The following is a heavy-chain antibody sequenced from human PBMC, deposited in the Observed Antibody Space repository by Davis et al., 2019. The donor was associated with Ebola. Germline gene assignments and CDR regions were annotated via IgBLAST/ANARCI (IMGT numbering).Heavy chain of an antibody. J-gene: IGHJ4*02. CDR1: GGSFSGYY. CDR3: ARVGGGFSLVDH. CDR2: INHSGNS. D-gene: IGHD4-23*01. V-gene: IGHV4-34*01. Sequence: SETLSLTCAVYGGSFSGYYWSWIRQPPGKGLEWIGEINHSGNSYYNPSLKSRVTMSVDTSKNQFSLKLRSVTAADTAVYKCARVGGGFSLVDHWGQGTLVTVSS.